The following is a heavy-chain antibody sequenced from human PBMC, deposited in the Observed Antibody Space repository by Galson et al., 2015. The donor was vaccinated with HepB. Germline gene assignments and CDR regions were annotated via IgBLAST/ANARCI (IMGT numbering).Heavy chain of an antibody. CDR2: IIPIFGTA. CDR1: GGTFSSYA. D-gene: IGHD5-24*01. Sequence: SVKVSCKASGGTFSSYAISWVRQAPGQGLEWMGGIIPIFGTANYAQKFQGRVTITADESTSTAYMELSSLRSEDTAVYYCARDGYNPNYFDYWGQGTLVTVSS. J-gene: IGHJ4*02. CDR3: ARDGYNPNYFDY. V-gene: IGHV1-69*13.